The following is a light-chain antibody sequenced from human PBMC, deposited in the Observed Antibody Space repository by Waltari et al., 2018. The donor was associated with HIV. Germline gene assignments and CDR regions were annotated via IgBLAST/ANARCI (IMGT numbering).Light chain of an antibody. CDR2: GNS. CDR3: QSYDSSLSGVV. J-gene: IGLJ2*01. V-gene: IGLV1-40*01. Sequence: QSVLTQPPSVSRAPGQRVTIPCPGRRSNIGAGYDVHWYQQLPGPAPKLLIYGNSNRPSGVPDRFSGSKSGTSASLAITGLQAEDEADYYCQSYDSSLSGVVFGGGTKLTVL. CDR1: RSNIGAGYD.